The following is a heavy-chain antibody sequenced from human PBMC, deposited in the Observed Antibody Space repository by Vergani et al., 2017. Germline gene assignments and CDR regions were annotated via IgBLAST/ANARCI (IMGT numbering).Heavy chain of an antibody. Sequence: QVQLVQSGAEVKKPGASVKVSCKASGYTFTSYYMHWVRQAPGQGLEWMGIINPSGGSTSYAQKFQGRVTMTRDTSTSTVYMELSSLRSEDTAVYYCARDPYSSSSGELVFDPWGQGTLVTVSS. D-gene: IGHD6-6*01. CDR1: GYTFTSYY. J-gene: IGHJ5*02. CDR2: INPSGGST. V-gene: IGHV1-46*01. CDR3: ARDPYSSSSGELVFDP.